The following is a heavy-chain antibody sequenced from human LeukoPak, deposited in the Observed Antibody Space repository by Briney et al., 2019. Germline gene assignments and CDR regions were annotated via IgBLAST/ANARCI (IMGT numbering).Heavy chain of an antibody. V-gene: IGHV3-21*01. CDR3: ARLQVVLLWFGELGTDAFDI. CDR2: ISSSSNYI. J-gene: IGHJ3*02. Sequence: GGSLTLSCAASGFTFSSYSMNWVRQAPGKGLEWGSSISSSSNYIYYADSVKGRFTISRDNAKNSLYLQMNSLRGDDTAVYYCARLQVVLLWFGELGTDAFDIWGQGTMVTVSS. D-gene: IGHD3-10*01. CDR1: GFTFSSYS.